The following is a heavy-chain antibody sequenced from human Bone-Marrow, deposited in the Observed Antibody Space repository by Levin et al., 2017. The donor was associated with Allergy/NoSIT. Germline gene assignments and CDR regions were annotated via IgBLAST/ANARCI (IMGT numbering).Heavy chain of an antibody. CDR3: ARVLTVPYYYYGMDV. J-gene: IGHJ6*02. Sequence: PGGSLRLSCAASGFTFSDYYMSWIRQAPGKGLEWVSYISSSGSTIYYADSVKGRFTISRDNAKNSLYLQMNSLRAEDTAVYYCARVLTVPYYYYGMDVWGQGTTVTVSS. V-gene: IGHV3-11*01. CDR2: ISSSGSTI. CDR1: GFTFSDYY. D-gene: IGHD1-20*01.